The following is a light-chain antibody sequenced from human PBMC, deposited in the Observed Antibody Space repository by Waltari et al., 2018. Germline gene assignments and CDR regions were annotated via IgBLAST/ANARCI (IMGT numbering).Light chain of an antibody. J-gene: IGKJ4*01. V-gene: IGKV3-11*01. CDR3: QQRRDWPLT. CDR1: QSVTNY. Sequence: DIVLTQSTAILSLSPGDRASLSCRASQSVTNYLAWYQQKPGQAPRLLIYDTSNRATCIPARFSGSGFGTDFTHTISSLEPEDFAIYYCQQRRDWPLTFGGGTKVEIK. CDR2: DTS.